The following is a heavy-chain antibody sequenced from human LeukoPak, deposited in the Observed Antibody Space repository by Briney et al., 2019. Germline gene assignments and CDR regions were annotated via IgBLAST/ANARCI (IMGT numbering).Heavy chain of an antibody. V-gene: IGHV3-23*01. D-gene: IGHD1-26*01. CDR1: EFTFTNYA. CDR3: AKDLAGGESYSFDY. Sequence: GGSLRLSCTASEFTFTNYAMNWVRQAPGRGLEWVSAIIGSGGSTYYADSVKGRFTISRDNSKNTLYLQMNSLRAEDTAVYYCAKDLAGGESYSFDYWGQGTLVTVSS. J-gene: IGHJ4*02. CDR2: IIGSGGST.